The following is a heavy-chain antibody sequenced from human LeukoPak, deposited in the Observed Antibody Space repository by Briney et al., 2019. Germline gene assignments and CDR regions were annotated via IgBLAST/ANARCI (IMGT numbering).Heavy chain of an antibody. CDR3: ARDGGYSPG. J-gene: IGHJ4*02. CDR2: INHSGST. Sequence: SSETLSLTCAVYGGSFSGYYWSWIRQPPGKGLEWIGEINHSGSTNYNPSLKSRVTISVDTSKNQFSLKLSSVTAADTAVYYCARDGGYSPGWGQGTLVTVSS. D-gene: IGHD6-13*01. V-gene: IGHV4-34*01. CDR1: GGSFSGYY.